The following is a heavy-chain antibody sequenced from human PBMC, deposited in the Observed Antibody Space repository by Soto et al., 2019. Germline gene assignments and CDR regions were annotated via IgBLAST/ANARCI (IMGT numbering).Heavy chain of an antibody. Sequence: QVQLVESGGGVVQPGRSLRLSCAASGFTFSSYGMHWVRQAPGKGLEWVAVIWYDGSNKYYADSVKGRFTISRDNSKNTLYLQMNSLRAEDTAVYYCARDRVGGYDFEGHFDYWCQGTLVTVSS. CDR2: IWYDGSNK. CDR1: GFTFSSYG. J-gene: IGHJ4*02. CDR3: ARDRVGGYDFEGHFDY. V-gene: IGHV3-33*01. D-gene: IGHD5-12*01.